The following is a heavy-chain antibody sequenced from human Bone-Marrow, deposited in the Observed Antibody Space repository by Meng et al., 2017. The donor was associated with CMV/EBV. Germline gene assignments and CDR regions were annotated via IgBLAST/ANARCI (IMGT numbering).Heavy chain of an antibody. Sequence: GESLKISCAASGFTFSSYEMNWDRQAPGKGLEWVSYISSSGSTIYYADSVKGRFTISRDNAKNSLYLQMNSLRAEDTAIYYCARGALHYDFWSGSYGMDVWGQGTTVTVSS. CDR2: ISSSGSTI. D-gene: IGHD3-3*01. V-gene: IGHV3-48*03. CDR3: ARGALHYDFWSGSYGMDV. CDR1: GFTFSSYE. J-gene: IGHJ6*02.